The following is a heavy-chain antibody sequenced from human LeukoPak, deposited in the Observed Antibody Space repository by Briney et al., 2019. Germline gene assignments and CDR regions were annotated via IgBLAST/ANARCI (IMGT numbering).Heavy chain of an antibody. V-gene: IGHV4-30-4*01. CDR3: ATGTFYDSSGYEGGAFDI. Sequence: SQTLSLTCTVSGGSISSGDYYWSWIRQPPGKGLEWIGYIYYSGSTYYNPSLKRRVTISVDTSKNQFSLKLSSVTAADTAVYYCATGTFYDSSGYEGGAFDIWGQGTMVTVSS. CDR2: IYYSGST. J-gene: IGHJ3*02. D-gene: IGHD3-22*01. CDR1: GGSISSGDYY.